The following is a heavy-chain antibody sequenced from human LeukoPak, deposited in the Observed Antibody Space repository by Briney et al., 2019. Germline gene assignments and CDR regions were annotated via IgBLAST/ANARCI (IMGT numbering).Heavy chain of an antibody. V-gene: IGHV3-15*01. D-gene: IGHD3-3*01. Sequence: PGGSPRLSCAASGFTFSNAWMSWVRQAPGKGLEWVGRIKSKTDGGTTDYAAPVKGRFTISRDDSKNTLYLQMNSLKTEDKAVYYCTTDVSDFWSGYYKAYWGQGTLVTVSS. CDR1: GFTFSNAW. J-gene: IGHJ4*02. CDR2: IKSKTDGGTT. CDR3: TTDVSDFWSGYYKAY.